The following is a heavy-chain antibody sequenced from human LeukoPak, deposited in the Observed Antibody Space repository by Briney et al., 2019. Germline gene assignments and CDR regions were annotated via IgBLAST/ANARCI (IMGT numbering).Heavy chain of an antibody. CDR2: IGKGGDA. CDR1: GFTFSNND. D-gene: IGHD3-16*01. V-gene: IGHV3-13*04. CDR3: AREGPGDSLDY. Sequence: SGGSLRLSCAASGFTFSNNDMHWVRHTTGKGLEWVSGIGKGGDAYYLRSVKGRFTISRENAKNALYLQMNSLRAGDTAVYYCAREGPGDSLDYWGQGTLVTVSS. J-gene: IGHJ4*02.